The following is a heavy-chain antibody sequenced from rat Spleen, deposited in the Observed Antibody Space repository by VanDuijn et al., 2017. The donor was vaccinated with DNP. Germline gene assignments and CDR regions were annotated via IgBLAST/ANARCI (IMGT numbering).Heavy chain of an antibody. CDR1: GYSITSNY. J-gene: IGHJ2*01. D-gene: IGHD5-1*01. V-gene: IGHV3-1*01. CDR2: ISYSGST. Sequence: EVQLQESGSGLVKPSQSLSLTCSVTGYSITSNYWGWIRKFPGNKMEYIGHISYSGSTNYNPSLKSRISITRDTSKNHFFLHLNSVTSEDTATYYCARSSELGAEDWFAYWGQGVMVTVSS. CDR3: ARSSELGAEDWFAY.